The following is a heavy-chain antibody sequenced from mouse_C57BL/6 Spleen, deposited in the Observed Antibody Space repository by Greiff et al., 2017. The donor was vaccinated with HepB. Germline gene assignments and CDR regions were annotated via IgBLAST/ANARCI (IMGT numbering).Heavy chain of an antibody. V-gene: IGHV1-54*01. J-gene: IGHJ4*01. CDR2: INPGSGGT. Sequence: VKLQESGAELVRPGTSVKVSCKASGYAFTNYLIEWVKQRPGQGLEWIGVINPGSGGTNHNEKFKGKATLTADKSSSTAYMQLSSLTSEDSAVYFCARLRRGGYAMDYWGQGTSVTVSS. D-gene: IGHD2-4*01. CDR3: ARLRRGGYAMDY. CDR1: GYAFTNYL.